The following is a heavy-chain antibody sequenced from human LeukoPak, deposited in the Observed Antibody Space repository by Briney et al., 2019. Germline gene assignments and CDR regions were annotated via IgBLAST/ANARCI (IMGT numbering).Heavy chain of an antibody. Sequence: AETLSLTCAVYGGSFSGYYWSWIRQPPGKGLEWIGEINHSGSTNYNPSLKSRGTISVDTSKNQFSLKLSSVTAADTAVYYCARARPKYYYGSGSTTPFDPRGRGTLVTVSS. CDR1: GGSFSGYY. J-gene: IGHJ5*02. CDR3: ARARPKYYYGSGSTTPFDP. V-gene: IGHV4-34*01. D-gene: IGHD3-10*01. CDR2: INHSGST.